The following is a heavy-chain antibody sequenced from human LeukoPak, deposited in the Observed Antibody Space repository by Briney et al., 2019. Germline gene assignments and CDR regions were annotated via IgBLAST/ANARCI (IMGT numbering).Heavy chain of an antibody. CDR1: GYSITSYW. J-gene: IGHJ4*02. CDR2: IYPGDSDT. V-gene: IGHV5-51*01. CDR3: ARLIQLWHYYFDY. D-gene: IGHD5-18*01. Sequence: GESLKISCKGSGYSITSYWSGWVRQMPGKGLEWMGIIYPGDSDTRYSPPFQGQVTISADKSISTAYLQWSSLKASDTAMYYCARLIQLWHYYFDYWGQGTLVTVSS.